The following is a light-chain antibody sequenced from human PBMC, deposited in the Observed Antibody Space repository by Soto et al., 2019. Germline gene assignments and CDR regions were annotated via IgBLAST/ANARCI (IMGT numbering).Light chain of an antibody. J-gene: IGKJ2*01. V-gene: IGKV1-39*01. CDR1: QSISSY. CDR3: PQSYSTPVT. Sequence: DIQMTQSPSSLSASVGDRVTITCRARQSISSYLNWYQQKPGKAPKLLIYAASSLQSGVRSRFSGSGSGTDFTLTISSLQPEDFATYYCPQSYSTPVTFGQGTKLEIK. CDR2: AAS.